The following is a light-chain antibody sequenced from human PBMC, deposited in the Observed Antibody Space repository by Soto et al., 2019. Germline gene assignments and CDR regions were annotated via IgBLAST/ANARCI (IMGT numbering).Light chain of an antibody. V-gene: IGKV1-27*01. CDR1: QGISNY. CDR3: QKYNSALIT. J-gene: IGKJ5*01. CDR2: AAP. Sequence: DIQMTQSPSSLSASVGDRVTITCLASQGISNYLAWYQQKPGKVPKLLIYAAPTLQSGVPSRSSGSGSGTDFTLTISSLQPEDVATYYCQKYNSALITFGQGTRLEIK.